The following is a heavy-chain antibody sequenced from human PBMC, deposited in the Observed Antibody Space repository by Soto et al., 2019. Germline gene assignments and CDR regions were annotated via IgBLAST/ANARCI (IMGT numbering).Heavy chain of an antibody. D-gene: IGHD3-3*01. V-gene: IGHV4-39*01. Sequence: PSETLSLTCTVSGDSTSSSNYYWGWIRQPPGKGLEWIGSISYSVSTYYNPSLKGRVTISADTSKNQFSLKLSSVTAADTAVYYCARQSILEWLLLSLNWFDPWGQG. CDR1: GDSTSSSNYY. J-gene: IGHJ5*02. CDR2: ISYSVST. CDR3: ARQSILEWLLLSLNWFDP.